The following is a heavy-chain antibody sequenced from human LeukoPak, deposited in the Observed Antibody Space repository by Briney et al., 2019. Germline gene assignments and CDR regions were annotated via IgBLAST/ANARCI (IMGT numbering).Heavy chain of an antibody. CDR1: GGSFSGYY. CDR2: INHSGST. V-gene: IGHV4-34*01. Sequence: SETLSLTCAVYGGSFSGYYWSWIRQPPGKGLEWIGEINHSGSTNYNPSLKSRVTISVDTSKNQFSLKLSSVTAADTAVYYCASGRTRAFGYWGQGTLVTVSS. CDR3: ASGRTRAFGY. J-gene: IGHJ4*02.